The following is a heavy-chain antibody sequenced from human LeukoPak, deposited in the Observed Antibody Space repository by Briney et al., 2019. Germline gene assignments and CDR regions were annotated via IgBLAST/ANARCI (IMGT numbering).Heavy chain of an antibody. D-gene: IGHD2-2*01. CDR1: GGSISSYY. CDR2: IYTSGST. J-gene: IGHJ2*01. CDR3: ARLVPAARRGSLWYFDL. V-gene: IGHV4-4*07. Sequence: SETLSLTCTVSGGSISSYYWSWIRQPAGKGLEWIGRIYTSGSTNYNPSLKSRVTMSVDTSKNQFSLKLSSVTAADTAVYYCARLVPAARRGSLWYFDLWGRGTLVTVSS.